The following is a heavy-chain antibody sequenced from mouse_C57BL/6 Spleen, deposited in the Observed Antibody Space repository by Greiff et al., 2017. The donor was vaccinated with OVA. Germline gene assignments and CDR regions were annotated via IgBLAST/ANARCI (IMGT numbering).Heavy chain of an antibody. D-gene: IGHD2-2*01. CDR2: IYPGSGST. V-gene: IGHV1-55*01. Sequence: QVQLKESGAELVKPGASVKMSCKASGYTFTSYWITWVKQRPGQGLEWIGDIYPGSGSTNYNEKFKSKATLTVDTSSSTAYMQLSSLTSEDSAVYYCARSDGYDRGYYFDYWGQGTTLTVSS. CDR3: ARSDGYDRGYYFDY. J-gene: IGHJ2*01. CDR1: GYTFTSYW.